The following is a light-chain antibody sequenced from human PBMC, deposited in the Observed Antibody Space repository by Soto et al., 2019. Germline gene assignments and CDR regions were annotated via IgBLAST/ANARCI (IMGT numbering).Light chain of an antibody. Sequence: QSVLTQPASVSGSPGQSITISCTGTSSDVGSYNLVSWYQQHPGKAPKLMIYEGSKRPSGVSNRFSGSKSGNTASLTISGLQAEEEADYYCCSYAGSYVVFGGGTKLTVL. CDR3: CSYAGSYVV. J-gene: IGLJ2*01. CDR1: SSDVGSYNL. V-gene: IGLV2-23*01. CDR2: EGS.